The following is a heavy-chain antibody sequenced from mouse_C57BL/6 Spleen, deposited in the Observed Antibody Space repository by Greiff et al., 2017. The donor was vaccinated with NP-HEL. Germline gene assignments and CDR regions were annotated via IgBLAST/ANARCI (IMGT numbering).Heavy chain of an antibody. V-gene: IGHV5-15*01. D-gene: IGHD4-1*01. Sequence: EVKLVESGGGLVQPGGSLKLSCAASGFTFSDYGMAWVRQAPRKGPEWVAFISNLAYSIYYADTVTGRFTISRENAKNTLYLEMSSLRSEDTAMYYCARQNWIYAMDYWGQGTSVTVSS. CDR1: GFTFSDYG. CDR3: ARQNWIYAMDY. J-gene: IGHJ4*01. CDR2: ISNLAYSI.